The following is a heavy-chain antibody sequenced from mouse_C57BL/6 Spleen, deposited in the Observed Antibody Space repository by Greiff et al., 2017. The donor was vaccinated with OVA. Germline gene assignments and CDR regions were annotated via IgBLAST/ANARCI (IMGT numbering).Heavy chain of an antibody. CDR1: GFTFSDYG. Sequence: EVHLVESGGGLVKPGGSLKLSCAASGFTFSDYGMHWVRQAPEKGLEWVAYISSGSSTIYYADTVKGRFTISRDNAKNTLFLQMTSLRSEDTAMYYCARIYYYGSSYGVDYWGQGTTLTVSS. CDR2: ISSGSSTI. J-gene: IGHJ2*01. V-gene: IGHV5-17*01. D-gene: IGHD1-1*01. CDR3: ARIYYYGSSYGVDY.